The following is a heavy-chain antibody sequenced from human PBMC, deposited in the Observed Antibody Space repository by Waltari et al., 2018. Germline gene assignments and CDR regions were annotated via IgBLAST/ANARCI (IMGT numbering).Heavy chain of an antibody. V-gene: IGHV4-34*01. CDR3: AREPIDYYGSGSYYNVRYYFDY. CDR2: INHSGST. Sequence: QVQLQQWGAGLLKPSETLSLTCAVYGGSFSGYYWSWIRQPPGKGLEWIGEINHSGSTHYNPSLKSRDTISVSTSKNQVSLKLSSVTAADTAVYYCAREPIDYYGSGSYYNVRYYFDYWGQGTLVTVSS. D-gene: IGHD3-10*01. J-gene: IGHJ4*02. CDR1: GGSFSGYY.